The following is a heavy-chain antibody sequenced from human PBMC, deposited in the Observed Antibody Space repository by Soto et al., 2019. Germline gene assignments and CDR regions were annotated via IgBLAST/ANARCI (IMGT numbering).Heavy chain of an antibody. Sequence: PGGSLRLSCAASGFTFSSHGMHWVRQAPGKGLEWVAVIWYDGSNKYYGDSVKGRFTISRDNSKSTLYLQMDSLRVEDTAVYYCARWGPEKRWDYWGQGTLVTVSS. CDR1: GFTFSSHG. D-gene: IGHD2-15*01. J-gene: IGHJ4*02. CDR3: ARWGPEKRWDY. V-gene: IGHV3-33*01. CDR2: IWYDGSNK.